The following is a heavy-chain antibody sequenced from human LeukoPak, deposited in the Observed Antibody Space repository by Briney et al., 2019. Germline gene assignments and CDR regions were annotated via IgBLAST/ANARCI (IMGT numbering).Heavy chain of an antibody. V-gene: IGHV3-66*02. J-gene: IGHJ4*02. CDR3: ARVRSGNYFDY. CDR2: IYSGGIT. D-gene: IGHD1-26*01. Sequence: GSLRLSCAVSGFTVCSNYMSWVRQAPGKGLEWVSVIYSGGITYYADSVKGRFTISRDNSKNTLYLQMNSLRAEDTAVYYCARVRSGNYFDYWGQGTLVTVSS. CDR1: GFTVCSNY.